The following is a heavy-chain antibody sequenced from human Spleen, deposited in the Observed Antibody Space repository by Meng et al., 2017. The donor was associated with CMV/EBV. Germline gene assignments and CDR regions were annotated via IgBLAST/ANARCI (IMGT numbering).Heavy chain of an antibody. V-gene: IGHV4-39*07. D-gene: IGHD3-3*01. CDR3: ARDGPLYAYYDFWSGYYVPYYGMDV. CDR1: GAYIDSTSYY. J-gene: IGHJ6*02. Sequence: SETLSLTCTVSGAYIDSTSYYWGWIRQPPGKGLEWIGNIYYSGKTYYNPSLKSRVTISVDTSKNQFSLKLSSVTAADTAVYYCARDGPLYAYYDFWSGYYVPYYGMDVWGQGTTVTVSS. CDR2: IYYSGKT.